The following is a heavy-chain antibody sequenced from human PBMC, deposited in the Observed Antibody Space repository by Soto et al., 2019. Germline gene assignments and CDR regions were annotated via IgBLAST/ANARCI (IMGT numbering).Heavy chain of an antibody. Sequence: QVQLVESGGGVVQPGTSLRLSCVGSGFTFRSYVIHWVRQAPGKGLEWVALTSYDGSNNFYADSVKGRFTISRDNSRNTVELQVDSLSLEATALYSCARWGTTGGLDVWGQGTLVSVSS. CDR2: TSYDGSNN. CDR3: ARWGTTGGLDV. J-gene: IGHJ4*02. D-gene: IGHD3-16*01. CDR1: GFTFRSYV. V-gene: IGHV3-33*05.